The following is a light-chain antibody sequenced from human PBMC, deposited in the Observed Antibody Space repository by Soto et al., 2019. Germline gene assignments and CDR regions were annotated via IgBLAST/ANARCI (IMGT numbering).Light chain of an antibody. CDR1: NSNIGSNP. CDR2: SNY. Sequence: QSVLTQPPSASGTPGQRVTISCSGSNSNIGSNPVHWYQQFPGTAPKVLIYSNYQRPSGVPDRFSGSKSGTSASPAISGLQSEDEADYYCAAWDDRLSDLLFGGGTKVTVL. CDR3: AAWDDRLSDLL. V-gene: IGLV1-44*01. J-gene: IGLJ2*01.